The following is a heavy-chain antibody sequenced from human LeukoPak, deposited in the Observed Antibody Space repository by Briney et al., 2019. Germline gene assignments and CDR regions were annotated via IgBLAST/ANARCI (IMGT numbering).Heavy chain of an antibody. CDR1: GYTFTSYG. D-gene: IGHD3-22*01. Sequence: ASVKVSCKASGYTFTSYGISWVRQAPGQGLEWMGWISAYNGNTNYAQKLQGRVTMTTDTSTSTAYMELRSLRSDDTAVYYCARETDYYDSSGIDYWGQGTLVTVSS. CDR2: ISAYNGNT. CDR3: ARETDYYDSSGIDY. J-gene: IGHJ4*02. V-gene: IGHV1-18*01.